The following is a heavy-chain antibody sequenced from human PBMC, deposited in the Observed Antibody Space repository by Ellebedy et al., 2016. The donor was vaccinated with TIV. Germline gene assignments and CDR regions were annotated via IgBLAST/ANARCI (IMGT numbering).Heavy chain of an antibody. CDR3: ARDIGYPSGDFDY. D-gene: IGHD1-26*01. CDR2: ISSTGSRT. J-gene: IGHJ4*02. V-gene: IGHV3-23*01. CDR1: GFTFSSYA. Sequence: PGGSLRLSCAASGFTFSSYAMSWVRQAPGKGLEWVSTISSTGSRTYYADSVEGRFIISRDNSKKTLYLQMNSLRAEDTAVYYCARDIGYPSGDFDYWGQGTLVTVSS.